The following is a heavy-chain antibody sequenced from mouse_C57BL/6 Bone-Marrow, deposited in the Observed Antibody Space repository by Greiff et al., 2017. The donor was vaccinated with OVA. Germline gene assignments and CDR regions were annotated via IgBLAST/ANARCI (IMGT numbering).Heavy chain of an antibody. CDR2: ISYDGST. V-gene: IGHV3-6*01. CDR1: GYSITGGYF. D-gene: IGHD2-3*01. CDR3: ARGGWLLRFAY. Sequence: EVKLVESGPGLVKPSQSLSLTCSVTGYSITGGYFWYLIRQSPGNQLEWMGFISYDGSTNYPPTLQNRISITRDTSKNQLFLKLNSVTTEDTATYYCARGGWLLRFAYWGQGTTLTVSS. J-gene: IGHJ2*01.